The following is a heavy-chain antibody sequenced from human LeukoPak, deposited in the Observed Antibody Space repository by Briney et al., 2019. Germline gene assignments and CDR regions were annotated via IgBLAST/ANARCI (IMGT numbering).Heavy chain of an antibody. CDR3: ASGAGSSSVSLDY. J-gene: IGHJ4*02. D-gene: IGHD2-2*01. Sequence: ASVKVSCKASVDTFTGYYMHCGRQAPGQGLEWMGWINPNSGGTNYTQKFRGGVTMTRDTSISTAYMELSRLRSADTAVYYCASGAGSSSVSLDYWGQGTLVTVSS. CDR2: INPNSGGT. V-gene: IGHV1-2*02. CDR1: VDTFTGYY.